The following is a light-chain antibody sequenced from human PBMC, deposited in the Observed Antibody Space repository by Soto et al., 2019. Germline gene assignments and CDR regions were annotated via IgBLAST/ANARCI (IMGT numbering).Light chain of an antibody. Sequence: VLTQSPVTLSLSPGDRATLSCRASQSVSTYLAWYRQVPGQPPRLLIYDTTNRAAGIPPRFSGSRSGTEVTLTNSSVEPEDCALYYCHQRNTFGQGTRLESK. CDR2: DTT. CDR1: QSVSTY. V-gene: IGKV3-11*01. CDR3: HQRNT. J-gene: IGKJ5*01.